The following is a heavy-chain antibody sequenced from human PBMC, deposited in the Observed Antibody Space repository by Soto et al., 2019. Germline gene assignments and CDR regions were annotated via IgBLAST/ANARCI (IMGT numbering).Heavy chain of an antibody. D-gene: IGHD3-22*01. CDR1: VCTFSSDG. Sequence: GGSLRLSCAASVCTFSSDGVRWFRQAPGRGLEGVAVISYDGSNKYYADSVKGRFTISRDNSKNTLYLQMNSLRAEDTAVYYCAKGLPNPSGFQTEIYYSGMDVWGQGTTVTVSS. V-gene: IGHV3-30*18. CDR2: ISYDGSNK. CDR3: AKGLPNPSGFQTEIYYSGMDV. J-gene: IGHJ6*02.